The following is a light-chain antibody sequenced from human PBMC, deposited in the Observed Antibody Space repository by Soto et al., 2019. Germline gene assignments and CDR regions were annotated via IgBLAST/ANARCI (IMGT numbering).Light chain of an antibody. CDR1: QHITND. V-gene: IGKV1-17*01. Sequence: DIQLTQSPSSLSASVGDTVTITCRASQHITNDCAWYQQKAGRAPKCLILLASRLQTGVPSRFSGSGSGTEFNLTISSLQPEDFATYYCLHHNGYPPVFGQGTKVEIK. CDR3: LHHNGYPPV. CDR2: LAS. J-gene: IGKJ2*01.